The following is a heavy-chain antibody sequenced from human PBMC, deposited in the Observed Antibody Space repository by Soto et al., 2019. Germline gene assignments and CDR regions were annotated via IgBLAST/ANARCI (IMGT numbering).Heavy chain of an antibody. CDR2: IYYSGST. Sequence: SETLSLTCTVSGGSISSGDYYWSWIRQPPGKGLEWIGYIYYSGSTYYNPSLKSRVTISVDASKNQFSLKLSSVTAADTAVYYCARDVKGTNDYWGQGTLVTVSS. CDR3: ARDVKGTNDY. CDR1: GGSISSGDYY. D-gene: IGHD2-8*01. V-gene: IGHV4-30-4*01. J-gene: IGHJ4*02.